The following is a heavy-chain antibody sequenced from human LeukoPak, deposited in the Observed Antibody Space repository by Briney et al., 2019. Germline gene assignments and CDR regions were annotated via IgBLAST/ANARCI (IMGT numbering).Heavy chain of an antibody. Sequence: ASVKVSCKASGYTFTGFYMHWVRQAPGQGLEWVGWINPHSGGTNYAQKFQGRVSMTRDTSISTAYMELSRLKSGDTAVYYCATERGIVGASVGFDYWGQGTLVTVSS. CDR3: ATERGIVGASVGFDY. J-gene: IGHJ4*02. D-gene: IGHD1-26*01. CDR2: INPHSGGT. CDR1: GYTFTGFY. V-gene: IGHV1-2*02.